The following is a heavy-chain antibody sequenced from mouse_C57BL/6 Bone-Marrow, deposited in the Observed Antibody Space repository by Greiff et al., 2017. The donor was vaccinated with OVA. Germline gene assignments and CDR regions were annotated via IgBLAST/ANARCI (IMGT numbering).Heavy chain of an antibody. CDR2: ISSGGDYT. D-gene: IGHD1-1*01. J-gene: IGHJ4*01. CDR3: SRVLDAMDY. V-gene: IGHV5-9-1*02. Sequence: EVQLVESGDGLVKPGASLKLSCAASGFTFSSYAMSWVRQTPEKRLEWVAYISSGGDYTYYADTVKGRSTISRDNARNTLYLQMSSLKSEDTAMYYCSRVLDAMDYWDRGTAITVSS. CDR1: GFTFSSYA.